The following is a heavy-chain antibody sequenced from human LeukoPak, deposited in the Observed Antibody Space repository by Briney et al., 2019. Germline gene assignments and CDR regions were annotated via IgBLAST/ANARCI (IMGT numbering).Heavy chain of an antibody. Sequence: GGSLRLSCSASGFTFSTYWMSWVRQAPGKGLEWVANMRRDGNEIYYLDSERGRFTISRDNAKNSLYLQMNSLRAEDTAVYYCARDRGPRTGFMVREAYDYWGQGTLVTVSS. CDR2: MRRDGNEI. V-gene: IGHV3-7*01. CDR3: ARDRGPRTGFMVREAYDY. CDR1: GFTFSTYW. J-gene: IGHJ4*02. D-gene: IGHD3-10*01.